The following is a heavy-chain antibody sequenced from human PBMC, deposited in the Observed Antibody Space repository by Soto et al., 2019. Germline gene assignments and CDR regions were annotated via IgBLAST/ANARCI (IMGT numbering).Heavy chain of an antibody. Sequence: SETLSLTCVVSGGSLSTPVWWTWVRLTPGKGLEWIGEINHSGSTNYNPSLKSRVTISVDTSKNQFSLKLSSVTAADTAVYYCARGPGQYYFDYWGQGTLVTVSS. CDR1: GGSLSTPVW. CDR3: ARGPGQYYFDY. J-gene: IGHJ4*02. V-gene: IGHV4-4*02. CDR2: INHSGST.